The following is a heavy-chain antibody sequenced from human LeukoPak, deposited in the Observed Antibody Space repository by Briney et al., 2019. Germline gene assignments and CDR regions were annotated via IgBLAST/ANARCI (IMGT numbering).Heavy chain of an antibody. CDR2: INPSGGST. V-gene: IGHV1-46*01. J-gene: IGHJ3*02. Sequence: ASVKVSCKASGYTFTSYYLHCVRQAPGQGLEWMGIINPSGGSTTYAQKFQGRVTMTRDTSTSTVYMELSSLRSEDTAVYYCARFPTFYDSSGYYEGKALDIWGQGTMVIVSS. D-gene: IGHD3-22*01. CDR1: GYTFTSYY. CDR3: ARFPTFYDSSGYYEGKALDI.